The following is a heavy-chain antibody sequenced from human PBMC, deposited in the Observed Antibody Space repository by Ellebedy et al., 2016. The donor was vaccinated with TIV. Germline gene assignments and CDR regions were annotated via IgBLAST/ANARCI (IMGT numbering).Heavy chain of an antibody. CDR3: AKGGRGESGVGWDF. J-gene: IGHJ4*02. D-gene: IGHD3-10*01. CDR1: GFTFDDYA. Sequence: GESLKISCAASGFTFDDYALHWVRQAPGKGLEWVSSISGDGGSTYYADSVKGRFTISRDNSKNSLYLQMNSLSTEDTALYYCAKGGRGESGVGWDFWGQGTLVTVSS. CDR2: ISGDGGST. V-gene: IGHV3-43*02.